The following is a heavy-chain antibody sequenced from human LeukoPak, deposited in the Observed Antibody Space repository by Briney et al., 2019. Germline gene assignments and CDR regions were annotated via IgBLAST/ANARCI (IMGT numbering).Heavy chain of an antibody. CDR1: GYTFTGYY. Sequence: GASVKVSCKASGYTFTGYYIHWVRQAPGQGLEWMGGIIPIFGTANYAQKFQGRVTITADESTSTAYMELSSLRAEDTAVYYCAGHGSSSGWGQGTLVTVSS. V-gene: IGHV1-69*13. D-gene: IGHD6-6*01. CDR2: IIPIFGTA. CDR3: AGHGSSSG. J-gene: IGHJ4*02.